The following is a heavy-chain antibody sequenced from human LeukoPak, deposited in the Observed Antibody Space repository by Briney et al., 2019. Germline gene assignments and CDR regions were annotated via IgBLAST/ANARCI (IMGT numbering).Heavy chain of an antibody. CDR1: GFTFGSYS. Sequence: GGSLRLSCAASGFTFGSYSMNWVRQAPGKGLGWVSSIGSSSSYIYYADSVKGRFTISRDNAKNSLYLQMNSLRAEDTAVYYCARDSGSYWGQGTLVTVSS. CDR3: ARDSGSY. V-gene: IGHV3-21*01. CDR2: IGSSSSYI. J-gene: IGHJ4*02. D-gene: IGHD1-1*01.